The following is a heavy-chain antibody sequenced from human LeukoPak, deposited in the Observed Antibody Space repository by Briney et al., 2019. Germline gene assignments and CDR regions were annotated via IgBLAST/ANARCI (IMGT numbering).Heavy chain of an antibody. V-gene: IGHV3-30*04. CDR3: ARLQDREYFQH. CDR2: ISNDGNRE. CDR1: GFTFSSFA. D-gene: IGHD5-24*01. Sequence: GGSLRLSCAASGFTFSSFAMDWVRQAPGKGLEWVAVISNDGNREDYADSVKGRFTISRDNAKNTLYLQMNSLRAEDMAVYYCARLQDREYFQHWGQGTLVTVSS. J-gene: IGHJ1*01.